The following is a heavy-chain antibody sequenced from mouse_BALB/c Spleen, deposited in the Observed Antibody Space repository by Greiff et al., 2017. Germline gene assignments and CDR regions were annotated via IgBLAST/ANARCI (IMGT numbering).Heavy chain of an antibody. CDR3: ARNWDGFAY. D-gene: IGHD4-1*01. V-gene: IGHV5-9-4*01. J-gene: IGHJ3*01. CDR1: GFTFSSYA. CDR2: ISSGGSYT. Sequence: EVMLVESGGGLVKPGGSLKLSCAASGFTFSSYAMSWVRQSPEKRLEWVAEISSGGSYTYYPDTVTGRFTISRDNAKNTLYLEMSSLRSEDTAMYYCARNWDGFAYWGQGTLVTVSA.